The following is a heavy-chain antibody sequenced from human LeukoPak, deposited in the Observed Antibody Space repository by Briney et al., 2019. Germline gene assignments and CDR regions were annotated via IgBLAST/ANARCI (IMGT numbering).Heavy chain of an antibody. CDR2: IKQDGSEK. D-gene: IGHD2-2*02. J-gene: IGHJ4*02. Sequence: GGSLRLSCAASGFTFSSYWMSWVRQVPGKGLEWVANIKQDGSEKYYVDSVKGRFTISRDNSKNTLYLQMNSLRAEDTAVYYCARLRYCSSTSCYTRSYFDYWGQGTLVTVSS. V-gene: IGHV3-7*01. CDR3: ARLRYCSSTSCYTRSYFDY. CDR1: GFTFSSYW.